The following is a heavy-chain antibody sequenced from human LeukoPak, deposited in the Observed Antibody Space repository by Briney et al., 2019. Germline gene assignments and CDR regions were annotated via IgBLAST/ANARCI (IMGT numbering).Heavy chain of an antibody. J-gene: IGHJ4*02. CDR3: AKNPRYYYDSSGYLGYFDY. V-gene: IGHV3-23*01. CDR1: GFTVSSNY. CDR2: LSGSGGST. Sequence: PGGSLRLSCAASGFTVSSNYMSWVRQAPGKGLEWVSALSGSGGSTYYADSVKGRFTISRDNSKNTLYLQMNSLRAEDTAVYYCAKNPRYYYDSSGYLGYFDYWGQGTLVTVSS. D-gene: IGHD3-22*01.